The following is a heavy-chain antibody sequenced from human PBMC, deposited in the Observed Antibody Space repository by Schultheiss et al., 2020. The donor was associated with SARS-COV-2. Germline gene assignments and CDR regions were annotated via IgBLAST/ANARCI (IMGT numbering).Heavy chain of an antibody. CDR3: AREGTTVIKSEWNWFDP. Sequence: GGSLRLSCAASGFTFSSYSMNWVRQAPGKGLEWVSSISSSSSYIYYADSVKGRFTISRDNAKNTLYLQMNSLRAEDTAVYYCAREGTTVIKSEWNWFDPWGQGTLVTVSS. CDR2: ISSSSSYI. CDR1: GFTFSSYS. J-gene: IGHJ5*02. V-gene: IGHV3-21*01. D-gene: IGHD4-23*01.